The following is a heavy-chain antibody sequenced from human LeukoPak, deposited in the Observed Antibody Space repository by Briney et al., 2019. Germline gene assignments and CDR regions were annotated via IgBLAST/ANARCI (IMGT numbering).Heavy chain of an antibody. Sequence: ASVKVSCKASGGTFSNYTISWVRQAPGQGLEWIGWINPNSGGTNYAQKFQGRVTMTRDTSISTAYMELSRLRSDDTAVYYCARAFALGGAMVTSYWFDPWGQGTLVTVSS. CDR3: ARAFALGGAMVTSYWFDP. D-gene: IGHD5-18*01. V-gene: IGHV1-2*02. CDR2: INPNSGGT. CDR1: GGTFSNYT. J-gene: IGHJ5*02.